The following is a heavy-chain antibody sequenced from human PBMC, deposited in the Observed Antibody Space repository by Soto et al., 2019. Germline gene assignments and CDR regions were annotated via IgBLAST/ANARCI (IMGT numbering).Heavy chain of an antibody. D-gene: IGHD3-10*01. CDR2: IGTAGDT. Sequence: GSLRLSCAASGFTFSSYDMHWVRQATGKGLEWVSAIGTAGDTYYPGSVKGRFTISRENAKNSLYLQMNSLRAGDTAVYYCARGGSGSYYNLLYYYYGMDVWGQGTTVTVSS. V-gene: IGHV3-13*01. J-gene: IGHJ6*02. CDR1: GFTFSSYD. CDR3: ARGGSGSYYNLLYYYYGMDV.